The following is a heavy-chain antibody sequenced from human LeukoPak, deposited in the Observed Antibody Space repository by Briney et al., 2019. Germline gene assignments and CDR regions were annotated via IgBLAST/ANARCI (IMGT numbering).Heavy chain of an antibody. Sequence: GGSLRLSCAASGFTFSSYSMNWVRQAPGKGLEWVSSISSSSSYIYYADSVKGRFTISRDNAKNSLYLQMNSLRAEDTAVYYCARDPYSSSPPPEGFGGQTRGLFQHWGQGTLVTVSS. D-gene: IGHD6-13*01. CDR3: ARDPYSSSPPPEGFGGQTRGLFQH. V-gene: IGHV3-21*01. CDR1: GFTFSSYS. J-gene: IGHJ1*01. CDR2: ISSSSSYI.